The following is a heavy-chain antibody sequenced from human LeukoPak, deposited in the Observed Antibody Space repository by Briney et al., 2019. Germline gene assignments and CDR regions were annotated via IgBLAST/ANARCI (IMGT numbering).Heavy chain of an antibody. Sequence: GESLKISCQGSGYSFTSYWIGWVRQMPGKGLEWMGIIYPGDSDTRYSPSFQGQVTISADKSISTAYLQWSSLKASDTAMYYCARQRGSSGWYFKDFDYWGQGTLVTVSS. J-gene: IGHJ4*02. D-gene: IGHD6-19*01. CDR1: GYSFTSYW. CDR3: ARQRGSSGWYFKDFDY. V-gene: IGHV5-51*01. CDR2: IYPGDSDT.